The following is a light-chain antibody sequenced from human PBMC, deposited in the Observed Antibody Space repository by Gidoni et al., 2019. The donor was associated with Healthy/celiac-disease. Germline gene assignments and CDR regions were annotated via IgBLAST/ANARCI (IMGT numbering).Light chain of an antibody. Sequence: AIRMTQSPSSFSASTGDRVTITCRASQGISSYLAWYQQKPGKAPKLLIYAASTLQSGVPSRFSDSGSGTDFTLTISYLQSEDFATYYCQQYYSYPWTFGQGTKVEIK. J-gene: IGKJ1*01. CDR3: QQYYSYPWT. V-gene: IGKV1-8*01. CDR1: QGISSY. CDR2: AAS.